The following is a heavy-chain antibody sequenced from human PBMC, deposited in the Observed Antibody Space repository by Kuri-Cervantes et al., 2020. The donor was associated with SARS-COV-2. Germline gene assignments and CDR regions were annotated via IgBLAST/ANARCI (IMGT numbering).Heavy chain of an antibody. Sequence: GESLKISCVVSGFTFSEYSMNWVRQAPGKGLEWVSYIGPSSSNIYYADSVKGRFTIPRDNAKNLLYLQMNSLRAEDTAVYYCARDLGSRLAARGDWGQGALVTVSS. CDR2: IGPSSSNI. J-gene: IGHJ4*02. V-gene: IGHV3-48*01. CDR3: ARDLGSRLAARGD. D-gene: IGHD6-6*01. CDR1: GFTFSEYS.